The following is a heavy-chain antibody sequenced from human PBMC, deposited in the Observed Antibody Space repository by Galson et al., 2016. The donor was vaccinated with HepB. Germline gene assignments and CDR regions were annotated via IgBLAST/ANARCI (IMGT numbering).Heavy chain of an antibody. CDR3: AREKKSRSSGYLNWFDP. CDR1: GFAFDIHA. D-gene: IGHD3-22*01. J-gene: IGHJ5*02. Sequence: SLRLSCAASGFAFDIHALIWVRQAPGKGLEWASGISDSGRDTYYADSVKGRFTISRDNSKNTLYLQMSSLTADDTAVYYCAREKKSRSSGYLNWFDPWGQGTLVTVSS. V-gene: IGHV3-23*01. CDR2: ISDSGRDT.